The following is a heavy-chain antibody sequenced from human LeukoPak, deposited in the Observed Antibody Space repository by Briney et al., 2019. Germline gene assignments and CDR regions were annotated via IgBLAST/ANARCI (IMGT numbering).Heavy chain of an antibody. Sequence: GGSLRLSCAASGFTFSSYAMSWVRQAPGKGLEWVSAISGSGGSTYYADSVKGRFTISRDNSKNTLYLQMNSLRAEGTAVYYCAKDRHDFWSGYYRLGYWGQGTLVTVSS. V-gene: IGHV3-23*01. CDR1: GFTFSSYA. J-gene: IGHJ4*02. CDR3: AKDRHDFWSGYYRLGY. CDR2: ISGSGGST. D-gene: IGHD3-3*01.